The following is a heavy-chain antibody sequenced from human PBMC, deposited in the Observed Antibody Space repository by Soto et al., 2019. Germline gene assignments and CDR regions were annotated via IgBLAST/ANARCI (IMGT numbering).Heavy chain of an antibody. V-gene: IGHV3-9*01. J-gene: IGHJ4*02. CDR1: GFTFDDYA. D-gene: IGHD4-17*01. Sequence: GGSLRLSCAASGFTFDDYAMHWVRQAPGKGLEWVSGISWNSGSIGYADSVKGRFTISRDNAKNSLYLQMNSLRAEDTALYYCAKESAVTSNFDYWGQGTLVIVS. CDR2: ISWNSGSI. CDR3: AKESAVTSNFDY.